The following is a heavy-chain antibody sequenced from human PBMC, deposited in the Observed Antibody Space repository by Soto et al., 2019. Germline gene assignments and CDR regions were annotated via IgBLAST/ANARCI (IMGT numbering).Heavy chain of an antibody. D-gene: IGHD3-16*01. CDR3: AKDSPLGTFPHDWFDP. Sequence: PGGSLRLSCAASGFTFSSYAMSWVRQAPGKGLEWVSAISGSGGSTYYADSVKGRFTISRDNSKNTLYLQMNSLRAEDTAVYYCAKDSPLGTFPHDWFDPWGQGTLVTVSS. J-gene: IGHJ5*02. V-gene: IGHV3-23*01. CDR1: GFTFSSYA. CDR2: ISGSGGST.